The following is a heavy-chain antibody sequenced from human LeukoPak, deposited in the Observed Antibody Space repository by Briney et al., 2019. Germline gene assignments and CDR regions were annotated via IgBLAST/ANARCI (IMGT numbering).Heavy chain of an antibody. CDR2: IYWNDDK. V-gene: IGHV2-5*01. CDR1: GFSLSTSGEG. CDR3: AHIDSSGYYGTVPYYYGMDV. J-gene: IGHJ6*02. D-gene: IGHD3-22*01. Sequence: SGPTLVKPIQTLTLTCTFSGFSLSTSGEGVGWIRQPPGKALEWLALIYWNDDKRYSPSLKSRLTITKDTSKNQVVLTMTNMDPVDTATYYCAHIDSSGYYGTVPYYYGMDVWGQGTTVTVSS.